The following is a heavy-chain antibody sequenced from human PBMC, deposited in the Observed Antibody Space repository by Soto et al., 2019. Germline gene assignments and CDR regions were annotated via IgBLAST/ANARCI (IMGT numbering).Heavy chain of an antibody. CDR1: GGTFSSYT. V-gene: IGHV1-69*02. D-gene: IGHD2-21*02. CDR2: IIPILGIA. Sequence: QVQLVQSGAEVKKPGSSVKVSCKASGGTFSSYTISWVRQAPGQGLEWMGRIIPILGIANYAQKFQGRVTITADKYTSTVYMELSSLRSEDTAVYYCARGGDGGNSGWFDPWGQGTLVTVSS. CDR3: ARGGDGGNSGWFDP. J-gene: IGHJ5*02.